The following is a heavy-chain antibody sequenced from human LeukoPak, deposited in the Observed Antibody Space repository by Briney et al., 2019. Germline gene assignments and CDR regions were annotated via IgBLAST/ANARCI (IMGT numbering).Heavy chain of an antibody. V-gene: IGHV1-2*02. CDR2: INPSSGGT. Sequence: ASVKVSCKASGYTFTDYYVHWVRQAPGQGLEWMGWINPSSGGTNSAQQFQGRVTMARDTSTSTAYMELSGLTSDDTAMYYCARAAPRDYAGGSWFFDWFDPWGQGTLVTVSS. CDR1: GYTFTDYY. CDR3: ARAAPRDYAGGSWFFDWFDP. J-gene: IGHJ5*02. D-gene: IGHD2-15*01.